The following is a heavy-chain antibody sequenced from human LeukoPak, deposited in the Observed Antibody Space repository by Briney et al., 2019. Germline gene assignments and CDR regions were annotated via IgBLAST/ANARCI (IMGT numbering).Heavy chain of an antibody. CDR1: GFPLSAYS. D-gene: IGHD2-2*01. CDR3: ARVGYCSSSTCRNYFDY. Sequence: GGSLRLSCAASGFPLSAYSMNWVRQAPGKGLEWVSSISSTTNYIYYADSVKGRFTISRDNAKNSLHLQMNSLRAEVTAVYYCARVGYCSSSTCRNYFDYWGQGTLVTVSS. CDR2: ISSTTNYI. V-gene: IGHV3-21*01. J-gene: IGHJ4*02.